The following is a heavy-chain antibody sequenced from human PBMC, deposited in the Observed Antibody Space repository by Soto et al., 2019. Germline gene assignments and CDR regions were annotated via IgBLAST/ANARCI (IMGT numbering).Heavy chain of an antibody. CDR2: LMPILRKP. CDR3: ARDKDRQQLGGNYYYILDV. V-gene: IGHV1-69*12. D-gene: IGHD1-1*01. Sequence: QVQLEQSGAEVKKPGSSVKVSCKASGGTFSTSAISWVRQAPGQGLEWVGGLMPILRKPDYAQKFKGRVTVTADEPTSTAYMELSGLRSDDTAVYYCARDKDRQQLGGNYYYILDVWGQGTTVIVSS. CDR1: GGTFSTSA. J-gene: IGHJ6*02.